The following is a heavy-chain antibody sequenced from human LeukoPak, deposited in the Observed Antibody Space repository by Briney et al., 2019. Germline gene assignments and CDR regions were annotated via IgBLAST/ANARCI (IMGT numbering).Heavy chain of an antibody. J-gene: IGHJ6*02. CDR1: DGSISSYY. Sequence: SETLSLTCTVSDGSISSYYWSLIRQPPGKGLEWIGYIYYSGSTNYNPSLKSRVTISVDTSKNQFSLKLSSVTAADTAVYYCARDGLTSEDYYYYGMDVWGQGTTVTVSS. CDR2: IYYSGST. CDR3: ARDGLTSEDYYYYGMDV. V-gene: IGHV4-59*01.